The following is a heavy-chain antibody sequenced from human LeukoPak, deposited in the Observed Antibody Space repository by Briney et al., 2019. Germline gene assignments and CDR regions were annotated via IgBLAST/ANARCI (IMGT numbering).Heavy chain of an antibody. Sequence: ASVKVSCKAFGYTFTGYYMHWVRQAPGQGLEWMGRINPNSGGTNYAQKFQGRVTMTRDTSISTAYMELSRLRSDDTAVYYCARAGVGVSYYYDSSGYDWGQGTLVAVSS. V-gene: IGHV1-2*06. CDR3: ARAGVGVSYYYDSSGYD. CDR2: INPNSGGT. D-gene: IGHD3-22*01. CDR1: GYTFTGYY. J-gene: IGHJ4*02.